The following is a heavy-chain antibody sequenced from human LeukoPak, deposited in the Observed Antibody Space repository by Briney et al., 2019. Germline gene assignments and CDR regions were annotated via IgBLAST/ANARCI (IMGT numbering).Heavy chain of an antibody. CDR2: IKSNSGFT. V-gene: IGHV1-2*02. CDR1: GYPFTGYY. CDR3: ARLADCSSSSCRPFDY. J-gene: IGHJ4*02. D-gene: IGHD2-2*01. Sequence: ASVKVSCKASGYPFTGYYLHWVRQAPGQGLEWMGWIKSNSGFTNYAQKFQGRVTMTRDTSISTAYMELSRLRSDDTAVYYCARLADCSSSSCRPFDYWGQGTLVTVSS.